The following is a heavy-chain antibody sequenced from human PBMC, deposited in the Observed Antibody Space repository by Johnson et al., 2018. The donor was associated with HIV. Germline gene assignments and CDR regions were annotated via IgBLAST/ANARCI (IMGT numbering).Heavy chain of an antibody. CDR2: IYSGGGT. J-gene: IGHJ3*02. D-gene: IGHD4-23*01. V-gene: IGHV3-53*01. Sequence: VQLVESGGGLIQPGGSLRLSCAASGFTVSSNYMSWVRQAPGKGLEWVSVIYSGGGTYYADSVKGRFTISRDNSKNTLYLQMNSLRAEDTAVYYCARARWRVDDAFDIWGQGTMVTVSS. CDR1: GFTVSSNY. CDR3: ARARWRVDDAFDI.